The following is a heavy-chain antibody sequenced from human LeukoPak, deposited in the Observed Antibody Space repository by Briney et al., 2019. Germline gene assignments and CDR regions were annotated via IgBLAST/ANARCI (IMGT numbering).Heavy chain of an antibody. D-gene: IGHD5/OR15-5a*01. CDR3: AKQKCLRAAPNNDY. V-gene: IGHV3-23*01. J-gene: IGHJ4*02. CDR1: GLTFRSYE. Sequence: GGSLSLSCAASGLTFRSYELSWVGQAPGKGVDWVSAISGSGDSKYYADSVQGRFTITRDNTTNTPYLQKNSLRAEDTAVYYCAKQKCLRAAPNNDYWGQGTLVTVSS. CDR2: ISGSGDSK.